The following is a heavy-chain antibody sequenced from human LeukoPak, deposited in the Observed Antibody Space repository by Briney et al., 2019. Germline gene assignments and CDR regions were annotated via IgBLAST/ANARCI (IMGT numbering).Heavy chain of an antibody. V-gene: IGHV6-1*01. CDR2: TYCRSKWYN. D-gene: IGHD6-13*01. CDR1: GDSVSSNSAA. J-gene: IGHJ3*02. CDR3: ARDNGSSSSSWGFRHAFDI. Sequence: SQTLSLTCAISGDSVSSNSAAWNWIRQSPSRDLEGLGRTYCRSKWYNDYAVSVKSRITINPDTSKSQVSRQLKSVPPNDAGVYYCARDNGSSSSSWGFRHAFDIWGQGTMVTVSS.